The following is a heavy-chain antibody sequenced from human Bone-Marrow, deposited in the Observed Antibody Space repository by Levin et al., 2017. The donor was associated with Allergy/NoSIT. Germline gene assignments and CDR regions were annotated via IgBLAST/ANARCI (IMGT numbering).Heavy chain of an antibody. V-gene: IGHV3-53*01. CDR3: ARDRRSFDPGHYYFDY. D-gene: IGHD3-10*01. CDR1: GFTVSSNY. Sequence: PGESLKISCAASGFTVSSNYMSWVRQAPGKGLEWVSVIYSGGSTYYADSVKGRFTISRDNSKNTLYLQMNSLRAEDTAVYYCARDRRSFDPGHYYFDYWGQGTLVTVSS. CDR2: IYSGGST. J-gene: IGHJ4*02.